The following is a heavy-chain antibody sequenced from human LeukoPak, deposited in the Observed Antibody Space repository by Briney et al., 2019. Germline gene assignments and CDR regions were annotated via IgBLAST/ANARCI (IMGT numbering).Heavy chain of an antibody. J-gene: IGHJ6*04. CDR1: GGSISSSNW. D-gene: IGHD3-10*01. V-gene: IGHV4-4*02. CDR3: ARGYMVRELLACYYYGMDV. CDR2: IYHSGST. Sequence: SETLSLTCAVSGGSISSSNWWSWVRQPPGKGLEWIGEIYHSGSTNYNPSLKSRVTISVDKSKNQFSLKLSSVTAADTAVYYCARGYMVRELLACYYYGMDVWGKGTTVTVSS.